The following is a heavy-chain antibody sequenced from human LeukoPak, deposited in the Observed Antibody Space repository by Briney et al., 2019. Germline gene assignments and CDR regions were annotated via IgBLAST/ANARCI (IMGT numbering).Heavy chain of an antibody. D-gene: IGHD3-10*01. J-gene: IGHJ4*02. CDR1: GYTFTGYY. CDR3: AREGTPRYYYGSGSYYEYYFDY. CDR2: INPNSGGT. Sequence: GASAKVSCKASGYTFTGYYMHWVRQAPGQGLEWMGWINPNSGGTNYAQKFQGRVTMTRDTSISTAYMELSRLRSDDTAVYYCAREGTPRYYYGSGSYYEYYFDYWGQGTLVTVSS. V-gene: IGHV1-2*02.